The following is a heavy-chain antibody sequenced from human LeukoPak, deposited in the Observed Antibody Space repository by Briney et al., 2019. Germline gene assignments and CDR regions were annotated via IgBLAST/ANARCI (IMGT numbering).Heavy chain of an antibody. D-gene: IGHD3-10*01. CDR3: TTGITMVRGVIHLIDY. CDR1: GFTFSNYA. CDR2: IKSKTDGGTT. Sequence: PGGSLRLSCAASGFTFSNYAIHWVRQAPGKGLEWVGRIKSKTDGGTTDYAAPVKGRFTISRDDSKNTLYLQMNSLKTEDTAVYYCTTGITMVRGVIHLIDYWGQGTLVTVSS. V-gene: IGHV3-15*01. J-gene: IGHJ4*02.